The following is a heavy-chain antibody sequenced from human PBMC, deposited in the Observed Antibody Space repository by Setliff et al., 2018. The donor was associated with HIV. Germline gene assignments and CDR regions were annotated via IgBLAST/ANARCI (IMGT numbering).Heavy chain of an antibody. Sequence: ASVKVSCKASGHTFSNYGISWVRQAPGQGLEWMGWISAYNGNTNYVQNFQGRVTMTIDTSTSTAYMELRSLRSDDTAVYYCARARDGFNFGLKYWGEGTLVTVSS. D-gene: IGHD3-10*01. V-gene: IGHV1-18*01. CDR1: GHTFSNYG. J-gene: IGHJ4*02. CDR2: ISAYNGNT. CDR3: ARARDGFNFGLKY.